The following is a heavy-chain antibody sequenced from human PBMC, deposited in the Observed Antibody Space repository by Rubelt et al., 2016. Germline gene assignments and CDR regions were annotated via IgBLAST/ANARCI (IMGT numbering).Heavy chain of an antibody. CDR1: GGTFSSYA. Sequence: GGTFSSYAISWVRQAPGQGLEWMGRIIPILGIANYAQKFQGRVTITADKSTSTAYMELSSLRSADTAVYYCARDRTSSSGWYGFTGRYNWFDPWGQGTLVTVSS. CDR2: IIPILGIA. V-gene: IGHV1-69*04. D-gene: IGHD6-19*01. J-gene: IGHJ5*02. CDR3: ARDRTSSSGWYGFTGRYNWFDP.